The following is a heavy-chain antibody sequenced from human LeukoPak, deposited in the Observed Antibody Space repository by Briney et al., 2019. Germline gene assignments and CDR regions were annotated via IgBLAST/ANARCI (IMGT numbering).Heavy chain of an antibody. CDR3: AKDRLERLVRNAFDI. CDR1: GFTFSTFA. Sequence: GGSLRLSCAASGFTFSTFAMNWVRQGPGKGLEWVAVISDSGGITYYADSLKGRFTISRDNSKNTLYLQMNSLRAEDTAVYYCAKDRLERLVRNAFDIWGQGTMVTVSS. J-gene: IGHJ3*02. CDR2: ISDSGGIT. D-gene: IGHD3-9*01. V-gene: IGHV3-23*01.